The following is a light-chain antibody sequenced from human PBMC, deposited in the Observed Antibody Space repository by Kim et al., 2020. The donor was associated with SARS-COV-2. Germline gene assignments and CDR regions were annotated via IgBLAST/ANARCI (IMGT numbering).Light chain of an antibody. V-gene: IGLV1-44*01. Sequence: GRSAHIPCSGTVPNIGINVVTWDQQLPGTAPKLLMYSNDYRPSGVPDRFSGSKSGTSASLAISGLQSEDEADYYCAAWDDSLKGSVFGGGTQLTVL. J-gene: IGLJ3*02. CDR1: VPNIGINV. CDR3: AAWDDSLKGSV. CDR2: SND.